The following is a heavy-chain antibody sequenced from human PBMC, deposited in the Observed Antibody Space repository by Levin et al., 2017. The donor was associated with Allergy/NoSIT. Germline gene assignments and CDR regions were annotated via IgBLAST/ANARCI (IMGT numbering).Heavy chain of an antibody. CDR2: ISSSSSTI. CDR3: ARDGCPRYCISTSGRPLDY. CDR1: GFTFSSYI. Sequence: GGSLRLSCAASGFTFSSYIMNWVRQAPGKGLEWVSYISSSSSTIYYADSVKGRFTISRDNAKNSLYLQMNGLRDEDTALYYCARDGCPRYCISTSGRPLDYWGRGTLVTVSS. V-gene: IGHV3-48*02. D-gene: IGHD2-2*01. J-gene: IGHJ4*02.